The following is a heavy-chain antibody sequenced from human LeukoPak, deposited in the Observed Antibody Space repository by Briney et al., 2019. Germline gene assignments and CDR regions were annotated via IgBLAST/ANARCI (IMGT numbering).Heavy chain of an antibody. CDR1: GVSISSGGYY. J-gene: IGHJ3*02. CDR3: ARDKAAAGRSGDAFDI. D-gene: IGHD3-10*01. Sequence: SETLSLTCTVSGVSISSGGYYWSWIRQPPGRGLEWIGYIYHSGSTYYNPSLKSRVTIPVDRSKNQFSLKLSSVTAADTAVYYCARDKAAAGRSGDAFDIWGQGTMVTVSS. CDR2: IYHSGST. V-gene: IGHV4-30-2*01.